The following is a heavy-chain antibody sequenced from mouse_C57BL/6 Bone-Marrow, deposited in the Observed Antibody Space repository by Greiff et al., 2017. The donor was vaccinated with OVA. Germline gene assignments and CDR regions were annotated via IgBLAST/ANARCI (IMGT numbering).Heavy chain of an antibody. J-gene: IGHJ4*01. Sequence: EVQLQQSGGGLVKPGGSLKLSCAASGFTFSDYGMHWVRQAPEKGLEWVAYISSGSSTIYYADTVKGRLTISRDNAKNTLFLQMTSLRSEDTAMYYCASNGSSSYYYAMDYWGQGTSVTVSS. V-gene: IGHV5-17*01. CDR3: ASNGSSSYYYAMDY. D-gene: IGHD1-1*01. CDR1: GFTFSDYG. CDR2: ISSGSSTI.